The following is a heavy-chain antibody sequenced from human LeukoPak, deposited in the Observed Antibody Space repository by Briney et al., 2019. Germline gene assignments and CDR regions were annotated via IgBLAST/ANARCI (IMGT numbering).Heavy chain of an antibody. CDR2: ISSSGSTI. CDR3: AKDQTTSGYSSGWFDFGDWFDP. D-gene: IGHD6-19*01. Sequence: PGGSLRLSCAASGFTFSDYYMSWIRQAPGKGLEWVSYISSSGSTIYYADSVKGRFTISRDNAKNSLYLQMNSLRAEDTAVYYCAKDQTTSGYSSGWFDFGDWFDPWGQGTLVTVSS. V-gene: IGHV3-11*01. J-gene: IGHJ5*02. CDR1: GFTFSDYY.